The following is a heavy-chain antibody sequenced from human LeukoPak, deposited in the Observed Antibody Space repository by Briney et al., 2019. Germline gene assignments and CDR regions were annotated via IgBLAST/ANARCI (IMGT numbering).Heavy chain of an antibody. Sequence: PGGSLRLSCAASGFTFSSYAISWVRQAPGKGLEWVSAISGSGGTTYYADSGEGRFTISRDNSENMLYLKMNSLRVEGTAVYYCAKIVVVTAQNVGYFHQWGRGPLVPVS. V-gene: IGHV3-23*01. D-gene: IGHD2-21*02. CDR3: AKIVVVTAQNVGYFHQ. CDR1: GFTFSSYA. J-gene: IGHJ1*01. CDR2: ISGSGGTT.